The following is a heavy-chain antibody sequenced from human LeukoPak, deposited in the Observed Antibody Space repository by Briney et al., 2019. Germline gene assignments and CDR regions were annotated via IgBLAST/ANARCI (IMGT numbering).Heavy chain of an antibody. CDR1: GYTFTSYD. Sequence: ASVKVSCKASGYTFTSYDINWVRQATGQGLEWMGFMKPNSGNTVYAQEFQGRVTMTRNTSITTAYMELNSLRSDDTAVYYCARGHDYGGPDYWGQGTLVTVSS. J-gene: IGHJ4*02. V-gene: IGHV1-8*01. CDR2: MKPNSGNT. CDR3: ARGHDYGGPDY. D-gene: IGHD4/OR15-4a*01.